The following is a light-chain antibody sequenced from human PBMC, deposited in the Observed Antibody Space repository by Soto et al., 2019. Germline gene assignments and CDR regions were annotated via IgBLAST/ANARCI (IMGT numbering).Light chain of an antibody. Sequence: QSALTQPASVSGSPGQSITISCTGTSSDIGAYTSVSWYQQHPGKAPKLIIYDVGDRPSGVSNRFSGSKSGNTAFLTISGLQAEDEADYHCSSYTNSDTLVFGGGTKLTVL. CDR3: SSYTNSDTLV. V-gene: IGLV2-14*03. CDR2: DVG. J-gene: IGLJ3*02. CDR1: SSDIGAYTS.